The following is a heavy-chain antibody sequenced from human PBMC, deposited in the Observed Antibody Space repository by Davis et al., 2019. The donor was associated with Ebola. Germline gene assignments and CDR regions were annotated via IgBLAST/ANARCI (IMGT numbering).Heavy chain of an antibody. CDR2: IIPILGPG. D-gene: IGHD6-19*01. J-gene: IGHJ4*02. CDR3: AREGGYSSGWPYFDN. V-gene: IGHV1-69*06. CDR1: GGTFSSYA. Sequence: AASVKVSCKASGGTFSSYAISWVRQAPGQGLEWMGGIIPILGPGNYGQKFQGRVTITADKSTSTAYMERSSLRYEDTAVYYCAREGGYSSGWPYFDNWGQGTLVTVSS.